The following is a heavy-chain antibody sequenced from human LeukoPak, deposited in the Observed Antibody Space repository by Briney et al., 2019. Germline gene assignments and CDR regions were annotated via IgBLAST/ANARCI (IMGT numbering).Heavy chain of an antibody. Sequence: ASVKVSCKASGYTFTGYYMHWVRQAHGQGLEWMGWINPNSGGTNYAQRFQGRVTMTRDTSISTAYMELSRLTSDDTAAYYCARMDPQQVGGDNWGQGTLVTVSS. CDR2: INPNSGGT. CDR1: GYTFTGYY. V-gene: IGHV1-2*02. J-gene: IGHJ4*02. D-gene: IGHD6-13*01. CDR3: ARMDPQQVGGDN.